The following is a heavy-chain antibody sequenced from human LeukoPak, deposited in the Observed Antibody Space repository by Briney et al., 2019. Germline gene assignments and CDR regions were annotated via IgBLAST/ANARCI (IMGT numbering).Heavy chain of an antibody. D-gene: IGHD3-10*01. Sequence: PGGSLRLSCAASGITFSSYAMSWVRQAPGKGLEWVSAISGSGGSTYYADSVKGRFTISRDNSKNTLYLQMNSLRAEDTAVYYCAKEVVEYYYGSGSLDYWGQGTLVTVSS. CDR3: AKEVVEYYYGSGSLDY. V-gene: IGHV3-23*01. CDR1: GITFSSYA. J-gene: IGHJ4*02. CDR2: ISGSGGST.